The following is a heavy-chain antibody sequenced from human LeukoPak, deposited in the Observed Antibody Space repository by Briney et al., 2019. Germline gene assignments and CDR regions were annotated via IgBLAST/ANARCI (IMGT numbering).Heavy chain of an antibody. D-gene: IGHD1-26*01. CDR1: GFTFSSYT. V-gene: IGHV3-21*04. J-gene: IGHJ5*02. Sequence: GGSLRLSCAASGFTFSSYTMNWVRQAPGKGLQWVSTVSASSDIHYSDSVKGRFTISRDNAKNSLYLQMNSLRAEDTAVYYCARDLGASQHLSWFGPWGQGTLVTVSS. CDR2: VSASSDI. CDR3: ARDLGASQHLSWFGP.